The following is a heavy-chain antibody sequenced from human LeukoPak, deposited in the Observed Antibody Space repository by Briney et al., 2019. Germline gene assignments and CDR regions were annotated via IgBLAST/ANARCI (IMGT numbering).Heavy chain of an antibody. D-gene: IGHD3-22*01. CDR2: IQPDGSET. CDR1: GFTFSNYW. CDR3: AKAGYYYDSSGRYYYYYYMDV. J-gene: IGHJ6*03. V-gene: IGHV3-7*03. Sequence: GGSLRLSCTASGFTFSNYWMTWVRQAPGKGLEWVANIQPDGSETYYVDSVKGRFTIARDNAKNSLYLQMNSLRAEDTAVYYCAKAGYYYDSSGRYYYYYYMDVWGKGTTVTISS.